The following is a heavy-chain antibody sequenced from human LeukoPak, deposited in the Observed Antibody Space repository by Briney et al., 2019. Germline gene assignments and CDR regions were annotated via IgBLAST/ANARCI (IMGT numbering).Heavy chain of an antibody. CDR3: AKKRPGLYVFDV. Sequence: GGSLRLSCAASGFTFGDYAMTWVRQPPGEGLEWVSLIYNNGGTTFYADSVKGRFTISRDNSKNTLFLQMNSLRAEDTAVYYCAKKRPGLYVFDVWGQGTRVTVSS. CDR2: IYNNGGTT. J-gene: IGHJ3*01. CDR1: GFTFGDYA. V-gene: IGHV3-23*01.